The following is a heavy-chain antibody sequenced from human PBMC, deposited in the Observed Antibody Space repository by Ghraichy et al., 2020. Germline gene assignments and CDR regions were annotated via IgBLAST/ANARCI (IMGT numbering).Heavy chain of an antibody. CDR2: IIPILGIA. V-gene: IGHV1-69*04. CDR1: GGTFSSYT. D-gene: IGHD7-27*01. J-gene: IGHJ4*02. Sequence: SVKVSCKASGGTFSSYTISWVRQAPGQGLEWMGRIIPILGIANYAQKFQGRVTITADKSTSTAYMELSSLRSEDTAVYYCARESDRNWGAFDYWGQGTLVTVSS. CDR3: ARESDRNWGAFDY.